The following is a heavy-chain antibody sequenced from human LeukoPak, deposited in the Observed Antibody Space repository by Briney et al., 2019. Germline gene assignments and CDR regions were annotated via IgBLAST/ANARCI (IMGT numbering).Heavy chain of an antibody. CDR2: IWSDGSHK. Sequence: GGSLRLSCAASGFTFSSYGMHWVRQAPGKGLEWVAVIWSDGSHKYYADSVKGRFTISRDNSKNTLSLQMNSLRTEDTAVYFCTRAKGGYFFDQWGQGTLVTVSS. V-gene: IGHV3-33*01. CDR3: TRAKGGYFFDQ. CDR1: GFTFSSYG. D-gene: IGHD3-16*01. J-gene: IGHJ4*02.